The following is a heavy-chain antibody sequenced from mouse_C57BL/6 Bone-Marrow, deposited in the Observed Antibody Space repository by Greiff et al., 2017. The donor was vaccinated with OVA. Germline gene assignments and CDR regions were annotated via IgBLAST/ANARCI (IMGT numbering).Heavy chain of an antibody. J-gene: IGHJ4*01. CDR1: GFTFSDYY. Sequence: EVQRVESGGGLVQPGGSLKLSCAASGFTFSDYYMYWVRQTPEKRLEWVAYISNGGGSTYYPDTVKGRFTISRDNAKNTLYLQMSRLKSEDTAMYYCARHDYYYAMDYWGKGTSVTVSS. CDR3: ARHDYYYAMDY. CDR2: ISNGGGST. D-gene: IGHD2-4*01. V-gene: IGHV5-12*01.